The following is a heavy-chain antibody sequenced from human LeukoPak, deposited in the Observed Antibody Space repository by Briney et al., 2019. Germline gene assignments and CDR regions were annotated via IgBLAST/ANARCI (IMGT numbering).Heavy chain of an antibody. D-gene: IGHD5-18*01. CDR1: GGSISRYY. CDR3: ARVIHSYDYYYYMDV. J-gene: IGHJ6*03. V-gene: IGHV4-4*07. CDR2: IYTSGST. Sequence: SETLSLTCTVSGGSISRYYWSWIRQPAGKGLEWIGRIYTSGSTNYNPSLKSRVTMSLDTSKNQFSLKLSSVTAADTAVYYCARVIHSYDYYYYMDVWGKGTTVTVSS.